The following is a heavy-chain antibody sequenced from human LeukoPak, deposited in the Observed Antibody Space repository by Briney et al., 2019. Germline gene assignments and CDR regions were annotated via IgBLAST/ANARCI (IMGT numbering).Heavy chain of an antibody. J-gene: IGHJ3*02. CDR3: ARVGPGYCSSTSCSRVAFDI. Sequence: ASVKVSCKASGGTFSSYAISWVRQAPGQGLEWMGRIIPILGMANYAQKFQGRVTITADKSTSTAYMELSSLRSEDTAVYYCARVGPGYCSSTSCSRVAFDIWGQGTMVTVSS. CDR1: GGTFSSYA. D-gene: IGHD2-2*01. CDR2: IIPILGMA. V-gene: IGHV1-69*04.